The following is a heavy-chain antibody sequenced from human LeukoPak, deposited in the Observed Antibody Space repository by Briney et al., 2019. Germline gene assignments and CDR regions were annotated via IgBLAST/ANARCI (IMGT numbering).Heavy chain of an antibody. CDR2: VFTDGSS. D-gene: IGHD3-16*01. CDR3: ARDLGLSLDY. V-gene: IGHV4-4*07. Sequence: PSETLSLTCGVSGGSIRGYYWRWIRQPAGKGLEWIGRVFTDGSSNYNPSLKSRVTMSVDTSNNQFSLKLSSVTAADTAVYYCARDLGLSLDYWLQGTLVTVSS. CDR1: GGSIRGYY. J-gene: IGHJ4*02.